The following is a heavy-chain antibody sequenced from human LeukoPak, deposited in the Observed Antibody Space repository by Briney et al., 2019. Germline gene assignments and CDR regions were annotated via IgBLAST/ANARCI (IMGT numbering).Heavy chain of an antibody. Sequence: GASVKVSCKASGGTFSSYAISWVRQAPGQGLEWMGGIIPIFGTANYAQKFQGRVTITADESTSTAYMELSSLRSEDTAVYYCARGIWSGYSNDAFDIWGQGTMVTVSS. V-gene: IGHV1-69*13. J-gene: IGHJ3*02. D-gene: IGHD3-3*01. CDR2: IIPIFGTA. CDR1: GGTFSSYA. CDR3: ARGIWSGYSNDAFDI.